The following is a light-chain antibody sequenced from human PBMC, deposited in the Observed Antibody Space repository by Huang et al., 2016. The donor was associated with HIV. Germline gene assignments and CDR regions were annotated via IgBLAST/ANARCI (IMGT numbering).Light chain of an antibody. Sequence: DIQMTQSPSSLAASAGDRVTITCQASQDITKFLNWYQQKPGQPPKLLMYDASTLETGVPSRFSGSGSGTHFSFTISSLQPEDFAIYYCQHYDSLPYTFGQGTKLEIK. V-gene: IGKV1-33*01. J-gene: IGKJ2*01. CDR2: DAS. CDR1: QDITKF. CDR3: QHYDSLPYT.